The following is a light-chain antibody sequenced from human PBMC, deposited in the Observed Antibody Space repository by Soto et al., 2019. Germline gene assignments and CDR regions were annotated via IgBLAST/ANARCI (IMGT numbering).Light chain of an antibody. CDR2: GAS. V-gene: IGKV3-20*01. J-gene: IGKJ5*01. Sequence: EIVLTQSPGTLSLSPGERATLSCRASQSVSSSYLAWYQQKTGQAPRLLIYGASSRATGIPDRLSGRRSGTYFILTISRLEPEELTVYDCPQYGSSHIPVGQGTRLEIK. CDR1: QSVSSSY. CDR3: PQYGSSHIP.